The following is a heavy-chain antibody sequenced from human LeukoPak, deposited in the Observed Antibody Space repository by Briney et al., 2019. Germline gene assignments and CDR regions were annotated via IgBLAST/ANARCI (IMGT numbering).Heavy chain of an antibody. V-gene: IGHV4-39*07. CDR1: GGSISSGGYY. D-gene: IGHD6-13*01. CDR3: ARGRVAYSSSWYGMDV. Sequence: SETLSLTCTVSGGSISSGGYYWSWIRQHPGKGLKWIGEINHSGSTNYNPSLKSRVTISVDTSKNQFSLKLSSVTAADTAVYYCARGRVAYSSSWYGMDVWGQGTTVTVSS. CDR2: INHSGST. J-gene: IGHJ6*02.